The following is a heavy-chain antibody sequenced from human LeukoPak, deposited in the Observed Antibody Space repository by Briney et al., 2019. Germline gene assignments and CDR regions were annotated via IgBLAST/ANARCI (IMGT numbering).Heavy chain of an antibody. V-gene: IGHV4-34*01. CDR1: GGSISSYY. D-gene: IGHD1-7*01. CDR2: INHSGST. J-gene: IGHJ4*02. CDR3: ARASITGTTLSFDY. Sequence: PSETLSLTCTVSGGSISSYYWSWIRQPPGKGLEWIGEINHSGSTNYNPSLKSRVTISVDTSKNQFSLKLSSVTAADTAVYYCARASITGTTLSFDYWGQGTLVTVSS.